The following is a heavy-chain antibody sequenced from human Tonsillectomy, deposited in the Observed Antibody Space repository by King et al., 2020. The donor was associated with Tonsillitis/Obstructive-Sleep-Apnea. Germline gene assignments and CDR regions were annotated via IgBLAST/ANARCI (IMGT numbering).Heavy chain of an antibody. J-gene: IGHJ3*02. CDR1: GFTFSTYA. CDR2: ISGGGGST. V-gene: IGHV3-23*04. CDR3: AKSRRYSTNDAFGI. D-gene: IGHD6-13*01. Sequence: VQLVESGGGLEQPGGSLRLSCAASGFTFSTYAMSWVRQAPGKGLEWVSGISGGGGSTFYADSVKGRFTISRDNSKNTLDFQMNSLRAEDTAVYYCAKSRRYSTNDAFGIWGQGTMVTVSS.